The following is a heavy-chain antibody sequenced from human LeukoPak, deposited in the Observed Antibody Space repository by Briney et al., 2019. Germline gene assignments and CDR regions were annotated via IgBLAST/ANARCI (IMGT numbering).Heavy chain of an antibody. CDR1: GFTFSNYP. V-gene: IGHV3-33*01. Sequence: GGSLRLSCAASGFTFSNYPMQWVRQAPGKGLEWVALIWYDGTKEYYADSVKGRFTISRDNSKNTLYLQMNSLRVEDTAVYYCAREDDSWGPNNLDLWGQGTMVTVSS. CDR2: IWYDGTKE. J-gene: IGHJ3*01. CDR3: AREDDSWGPNNLDL. D-gene: IGHD7-27*01.